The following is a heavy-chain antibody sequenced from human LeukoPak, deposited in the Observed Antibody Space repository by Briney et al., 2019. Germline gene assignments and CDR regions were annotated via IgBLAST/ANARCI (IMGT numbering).Heavy chain of an antibody. CDR2: IIPILGIA. CDR3: ARLNYDILTGYYPAVDY. CDR1: GGTFSSYA. V-gene: IGHV1-69*04. J-gene: IGHJ4*02. Sequence: ASVKLSCKASGGTFSSYAISWVRQAPGQGLEWMGSIIPILGIANYAQKFQGRVTITADKSTSTAYMELSSLRSEDTAVYYCARLNYDILTGYYPAVDYWGQGTLVTVSS. D-gene: IGHD3-9*01.